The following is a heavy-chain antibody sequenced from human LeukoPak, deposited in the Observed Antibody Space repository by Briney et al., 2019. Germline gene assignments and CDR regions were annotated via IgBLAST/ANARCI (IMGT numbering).Heavy chain of an antibody. CDR3: VRDQVVAGVRYFDL. Sequence: GGSLRLSCAASGFIFGSYGMHWVRQAPGQGLEWATYIRFDAANQYYADSVKGRFVVSRDSYRKWMSLQMNRLRPEDTGVYFCVRDQVVAGVRYFDLWGRGTLVIVSS. CDR1: GFIFGSYG. V-gene: IGHV3-30*02. CDR2: IRFDAANQ. D-gene: IGHD6-19*01. J-gene: IGHJ2*01.